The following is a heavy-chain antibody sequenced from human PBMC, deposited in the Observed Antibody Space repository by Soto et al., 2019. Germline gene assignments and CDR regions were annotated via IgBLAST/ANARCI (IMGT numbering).Heavy chain of an antibody. CDR3: AKDQGSSWYEIDY. CDR1: GFTFSNYA. Sequence: EVQLLESGGGLVQPGGSLRLSCAASGFTFSNYAVTWVPQAPGKGLEWVSTISGSGGSTYYADSVKGRFTISRDNSKNTLNLQMHSLRAEDTAVYYCAKDQGSSWYEIDYWGQGTLVTVSS. V-gene: IGHV3-23*01. D-gene: IGHD6-13*01. J-gene: IGHJ4*02. CDR2: ISGSGGST.